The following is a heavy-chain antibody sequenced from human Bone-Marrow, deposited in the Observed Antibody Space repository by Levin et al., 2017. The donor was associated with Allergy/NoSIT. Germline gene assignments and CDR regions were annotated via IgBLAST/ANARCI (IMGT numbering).Heavy chain of an antibody. CDR1: GFTFSNHW. Sequence: GGSLRLSCAASGFTFSNHWMSWARQAPGKGLEWVANIKQDGSEKSYVDSVKGRFTISRDNAKNSLYLQMDSLRAEDTALYYCARDDYSRGPFDYWGQGALVTVSS. CDR2: IKQDGSEK. CDR3: ARDDYSRGPFDY. D-gene: IGHD6-19*01. J-gene: IGHJ4*02. V-gene: IGHV3-7*01.